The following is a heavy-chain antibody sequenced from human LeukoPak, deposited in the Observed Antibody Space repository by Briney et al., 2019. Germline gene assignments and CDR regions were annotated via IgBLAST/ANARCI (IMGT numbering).Heavy chain of an antibody. V-gene: IGHV3-23*01. Sequence: GGSLRLSFAASGFTFSSYAMSWVRQAPGKGLEWVSAISGSGGSTYYADSVKGRFTISRDNSKNTLYLQMNSLRAEDTAVYYCAKGSYCSSTSCYPDYWGQGTLVTVSS. J-gene: IGHJ4*02. CDR3: AKGSYCSSTSCYPDY. CDR2: ISGSGGST. D-gene: IGHD2-2*01. CDR1: GFTFSSYA.